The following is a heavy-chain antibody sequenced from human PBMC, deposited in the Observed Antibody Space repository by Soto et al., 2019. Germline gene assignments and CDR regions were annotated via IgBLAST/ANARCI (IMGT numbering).Heavy chain of an antibody. D-gene: IGHD3-10*01. CDR2: ITNSGGST. CDR1: GFTFSSYA. CDR3: AREPRNSGSH. Sequence: GGSLRLSCAASGFTFSSYAMSWVRQAPGKGLEWISAITNSGGSTYYADSVKGRFTISRDNAKNSLYLQMNSLRAEDAAVYYCAREPRNSGSHWGQGTLVTVAS. J-gene: IGHJ4*02. V-gene: IGHV3-23*01.